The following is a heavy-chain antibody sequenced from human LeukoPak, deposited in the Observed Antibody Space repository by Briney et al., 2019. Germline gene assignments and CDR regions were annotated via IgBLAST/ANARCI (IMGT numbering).Heavy chain of an antibody. D-gene: IGHD1-26*01. CDR3: ARRPPGRVGTFDS. CDR1: GGSISSSSYY. J-gene: IGHJ4*02. CDR2: IYYSGST. Sequence: TSETLSLTCTVSGGSISSSSYYWGWIRQPPGKGLEWIGSIYYSGSTYYNPSLKSRVTISVDTSKNQFSLKLSSVTAADTAVYYCARRPPGRVGTFDSWGQGTLVTVSS. V-gene: IGHV4-39*07.